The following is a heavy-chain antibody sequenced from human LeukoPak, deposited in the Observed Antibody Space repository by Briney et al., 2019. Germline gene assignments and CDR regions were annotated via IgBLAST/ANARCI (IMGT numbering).Heavy chain of an antibody. V-gene: IGHV4-34*01. J-gene: IGHJ4*02. CDR2: INHSGNT. D-gene: IGHD4-23*01. CDR1: GGSFIGYH. Sequence: SETLSLICAVSGGSFIGYHWNWIRQPPGKGLEWIGEINHSGNTNYNPSLKSRVTISIDTSKNQFSLKLRSLTAADTAVYYCARDPTTVVTTPYYFDDWGQGTLVTVSS. CDR3: ARDPTTVVTTPYYFDD.